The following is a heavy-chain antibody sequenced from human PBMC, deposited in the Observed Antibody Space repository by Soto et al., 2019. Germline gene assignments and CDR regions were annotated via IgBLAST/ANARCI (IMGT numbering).Heavy chain of an antibody. CDR1: GFTFSSYS. CDR2: ISSSSSTI. CDR3: ARARRSGYDTHYYYMDV. D-gene: IGHD5-12*01. V-gene: IGHV3-48*01. Sequence: GGSLRLSCAASGFTFSSYSMNWVRQAPGKGLEWVSYISSSSSTIYYADSVKGRFTISRDNSKNTLYLQMNSLRAEDTAVYYCARARRSGYDTHYYYMDVWGKGTTVTVSS. J-gene: IGHJ6*03.